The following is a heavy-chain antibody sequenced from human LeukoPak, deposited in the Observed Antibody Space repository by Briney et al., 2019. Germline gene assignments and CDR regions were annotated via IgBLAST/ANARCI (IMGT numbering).Heavy chain of an antibody. Sequence: GGSLRLSCAASGFTFSSYEMNWVRQAPGKGLEWVSYISSSGSTIYYADSVKGRFTISRDNAKNSLYLQMNSLRAEGTAVYYCARDWGSFDYWGQGTLVTVSS. V-gene: IGHV3-48*03. CDR1: GFTFSSYE. CDR2: ISSSGSTI. D-gene: IGHD3-16*01. J-gene: IGHJ4*02. CDR3: ARDWGSFDY.